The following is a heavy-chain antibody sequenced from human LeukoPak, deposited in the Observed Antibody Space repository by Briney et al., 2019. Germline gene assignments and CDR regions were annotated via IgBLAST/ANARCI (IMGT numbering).Heavy chain of an antibody. CDR3: ARDREILDYYYGMDV. V-gene: IGHV1-2*02. Sequence: ASVKVSCKASGYTFTGYYMHWVRQAPGQGLEWMGWINPNSGGTNYVQKFQGRVTMTRDTSISTAYMELSRLRSDDTAVYYCARDREILDYYYGMDVWGQGTTVTVSS. CDR2: INPNSGGT. CDR1: GYTFTGYY. J-gene: IGHJ6*02. D-gene: IGHD1-26*01.